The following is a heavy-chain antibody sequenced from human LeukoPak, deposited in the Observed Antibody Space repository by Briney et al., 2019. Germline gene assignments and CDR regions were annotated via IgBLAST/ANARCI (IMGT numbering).Heavy chain of an antibody. Sequence: PSETLSLTCTVSGGSISSSSYYWGWIRQPPGKGLEWIGSIYYSGSTYYNPSLKSRVTISVDTSKNQFSLKLSSVTAADTAVYYCATFTDPPPADAFDIWGQGTMVTVSS. J-gene: IGHJ3*02. V-gene: IGHV4-39*01. CDR3: ATFTDPPPADAFDI. CDR1: GGSISSSSYY. CDR2: IYYSGST.